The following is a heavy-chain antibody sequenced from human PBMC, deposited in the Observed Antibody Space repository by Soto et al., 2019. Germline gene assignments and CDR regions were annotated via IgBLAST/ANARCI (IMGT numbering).Heavy chain of an antibody. D-gene: IGHD6-13*01. CDR2: IYHSGST. Sequence: PSETLSLTCAVSGYSISSGYYWGWIRQSPGKGLERIGSIYHSGSTYYNPSLKSRVIISVDTSKNQFSLKLSSVTAADTAVYYCARLAPIAAADGMDVWGQGTTVTVSS. J-gene: IGHJ6*02. CDR3: ARLAPIAAADGMDV. CDR1: GYSISSGYY. V-gene: IGHV4-38-2*01.